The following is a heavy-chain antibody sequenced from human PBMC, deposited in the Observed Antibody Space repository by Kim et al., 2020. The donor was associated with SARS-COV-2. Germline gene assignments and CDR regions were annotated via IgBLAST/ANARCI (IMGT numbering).Heavy chain of an antibody. D-gene: IGHD4-4*01. J-gene: IGHJ6*02. CDR3: AREGPDDYSTNYYYGMDV. Sequence: KSRVTISVDTSKNQFSLKLSSVTAADTAVYYCAREGPDDYSTNYYYGMDVWGQGTTVTVSS. V-gene: IGHV4-31*02.